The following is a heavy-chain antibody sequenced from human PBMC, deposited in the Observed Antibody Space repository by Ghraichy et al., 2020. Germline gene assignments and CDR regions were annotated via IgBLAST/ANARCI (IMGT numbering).Heavy chain of an antibody. J-gene: IGHJ4*02. CDR1: GFTFRNYW. CDR2: ISGDGSDT. V-gene: IGHV3-74*01. CDR3: VTDPIGTMITRNY. Sequence: GESLNNSCAASGFTFRNYWMHWVRQAPGKEPVWVSRISGDGSDTTYADSMKGRFTISRDNAKNTLFLQMNSLRADDTAVYYCVTDPIGTMITRNYWGQGTLVTVSS. D-gene: IGHD3-16*01.